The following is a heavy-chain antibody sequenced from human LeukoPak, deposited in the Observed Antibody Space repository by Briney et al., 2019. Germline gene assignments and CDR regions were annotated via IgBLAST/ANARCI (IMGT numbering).Heavy chain of an antibody. V-gene: IGHV4-61*02. J-gene: IGHJ2*01. CDR2: IYTSGST. Sequence: SETLSLTCTVSDGSISSESYYWSWIRQPAGEGLEWIGRIYTSGSTNYNPSLKSRVTRSIDTSKNQFSLKLSSVTAADTAVYYCARGTYSGSYIYWYFDLWDRGTLVTVSS. CDR1: DGSISSESYY. CDR3: ARGTYSGSYIYWYFDL. D-gene: IGHD1-26*01.